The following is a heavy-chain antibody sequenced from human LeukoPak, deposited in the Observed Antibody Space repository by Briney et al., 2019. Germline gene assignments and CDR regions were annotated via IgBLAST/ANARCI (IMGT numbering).Heavy chain of an antibody. J-gene: IGHJ4*02. Sequence: KPSETVSLTCTVSGGCISRYYWSWIRQPPGKGLEWIGYIYYSGSTNYNPSLKSRVTISVDTSKNQFSLKVTSVTAADTAIYYCARHDSSGYKYWGQGTLVTVSS. CDR3: ARHDSSGYKY. V-gene: IGHV4-59*08. CDR2: IYYSGST. D-gene: IGHD3-22*01. CDR1: GGCISRYY.